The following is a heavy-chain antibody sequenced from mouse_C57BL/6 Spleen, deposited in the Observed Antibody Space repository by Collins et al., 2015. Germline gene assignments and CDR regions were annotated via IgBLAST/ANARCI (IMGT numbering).Heavy chain of an antibody. V-gene: IGHV1-50*01. Sequence: QVQLQQPGADLVKPGASVKLSCKASGYTFTSYWMQWVKQGPGQGLEWIGEIDPSDSYTNYNQKFKGKATLTVDTSSSTAYMQLSSLTSEDPAVYYCTTGDFDYWGQGTTLTVSS. CDR3: TTGDFDY. J-gene: IGHJ2*01. CDR2: IDPSDSYT. CDR1: GYTFTSYW. D-gene: IGHD1-1*01.